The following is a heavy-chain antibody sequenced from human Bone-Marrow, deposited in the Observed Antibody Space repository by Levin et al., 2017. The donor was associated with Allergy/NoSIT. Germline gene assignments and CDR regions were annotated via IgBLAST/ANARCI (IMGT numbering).Heavy chain of an antibody. Sequence: LRLSCSLSGGSISTGGFHWSWVRQGPGKGLEWIGYIYYSGNTYYNPSLQSRLSISIDTSKNQFSLRLTSATAADTAVYYCAREDGYVFDYWGQGTLVTVSS. J-gene: IGHJ4*02. D-gene: IGHD5-24*01. CDR2: IYYSGNT. CDR1: GGSISTGGFH. CDR3: AREDGYVFDY. V-gene: IGHV4-31*03.